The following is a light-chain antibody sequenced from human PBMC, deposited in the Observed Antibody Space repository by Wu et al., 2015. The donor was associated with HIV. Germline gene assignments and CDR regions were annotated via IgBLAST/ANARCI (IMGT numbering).Light chain of an antibody. CDR3: QQYDIWPYT. J-gene: IGKJ2*01. Sequence: EVVMTQSPATLSVSPGERATLSCRASQSVTTNLAWYQQKPGQAPRLLIYVASTRASGIPATFSGRGSGTEFTLTINTVQSEDFAIYYCQQYDIWPYTFGQGTNLDI. V-gene: IGKV3-15*01. CDR1: QSVTTN. CDR2: VAS.